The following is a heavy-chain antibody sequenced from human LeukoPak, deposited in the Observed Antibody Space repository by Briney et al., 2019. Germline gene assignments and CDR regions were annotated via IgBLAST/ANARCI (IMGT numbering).Heavy chain of an antibody. V-gene: IGHV4-34*01. CDR3: ARRNRIAAAGGKYFQH. J-gene: IGHJ1*01. CDR1: GGSFSDYY. D-gene: IGHD6-13*01. Sequence: SETLSLTCAVYGGSFSDYYWTWIRQPPGKGLEWIGEINHSGSTNYNPSLKSRVTISVDTSKNQFSLKLSSVAAADTAVYYCARRNRIAAAGGKYFQHWGQGTLVTVSS. CDR2: INHSGST.